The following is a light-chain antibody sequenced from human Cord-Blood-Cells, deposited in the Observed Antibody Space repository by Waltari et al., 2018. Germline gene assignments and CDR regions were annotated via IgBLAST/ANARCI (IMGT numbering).Light chain of an antibody. CDR1: SLRSYY. V-gene: IGLV3-19*01. J-gene: IGLJ3*02. CDR3: HSRDSSGNHLV. Sequence: SSELTQDPAVSVALGQTVRLTCQGDSLRSYYASWYQQKPGQAPVLVIYGKNNRPAGIPDRFSGSSSGNTASLTITGAQAEDEADYYCHSRDSSGNHLVFGGGTKLTVL. CDR2: GKN.